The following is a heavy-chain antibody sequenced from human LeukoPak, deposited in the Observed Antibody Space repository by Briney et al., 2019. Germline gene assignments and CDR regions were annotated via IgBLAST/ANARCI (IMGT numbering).Heavy chain of an antibody. J-gene: IGHJ4*02. CDR2: ISYDGSNK. CDR3: ASTSGWYEPIDY. CDR1: GFTFSSHG. Sequence: PGRSLRLSCEASGFTFSSHGMHWVRQAPGQGLEWVAVISYDGSNKYYADSVKGRFTISRDNSKNTLYLQMNSLRAEDTAVYYCASTSGWYEPIDYWGQGTLVTVSS. D-gene: IGHD6-19*01. V-gene: IGHV3-33*08.